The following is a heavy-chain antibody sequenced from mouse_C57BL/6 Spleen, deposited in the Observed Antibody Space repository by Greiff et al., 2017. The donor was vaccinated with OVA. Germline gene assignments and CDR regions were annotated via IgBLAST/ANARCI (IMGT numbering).Heavy chain of an antibody. V-gene: IGHV1-52*01. J-gene: IGHJ2*01. CDR2: IDPSDSET. CDR3: ARKIYYDYDDGLDY. Sequence: VQLQQPGAELVRPGSSVKLSCKASGYTFTSYWMHWVKQRPIQGLEWIGNIDPSDSETHYNQKFKDKATLTVDKSSSTAYMQLSSLTSEDSAVYYCARKIYYDYDDGLDYWGQGTTLTVSS. CDR1: GYTFTSYW. D-gene: IGHD2-4*01.